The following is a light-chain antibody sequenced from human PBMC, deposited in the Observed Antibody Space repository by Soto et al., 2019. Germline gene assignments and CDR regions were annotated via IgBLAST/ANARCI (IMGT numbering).Light chain of an antibody. Sequence: VLTQSLGTLSLSPGERATLSCRASHRVSNNYLALYHQRPGQAPRLLIYCASNRATGIPDRFRGSGSGTDFTLTISRLEPEDFAVYYCQQYGSSGTFCQGTKVDIK. V-gene: IGKV3-20*01. J-gene: IGKJ1*01. CDR3: QQYGSSGT. CDR1: HRVSNNY. CDR2: CAS.